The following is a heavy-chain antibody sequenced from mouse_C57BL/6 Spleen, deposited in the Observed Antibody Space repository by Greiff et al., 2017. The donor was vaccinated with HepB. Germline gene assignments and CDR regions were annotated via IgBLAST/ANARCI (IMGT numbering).Heavy chain of an antibody. J-gene: IGHJ1*03. CDR3: ARQGDGYYSWYFDV. D-gene: IGHD2-3*01. Sequence: EVHLVESGGGLVQPGGSLKLSCAASGFTFSDYYMYWVRQTPEKRLEWVAYISNGGGSTYYPDTVKGRFTISRDNAKNTLYLQMSRLKSEDTAMYYCARQGDGYYSWYFDVWGTGTTVTVSS. CDR1: GFTFSDYY. CDR2: ISNGGGST. V-gene: IGHV5-12*01.